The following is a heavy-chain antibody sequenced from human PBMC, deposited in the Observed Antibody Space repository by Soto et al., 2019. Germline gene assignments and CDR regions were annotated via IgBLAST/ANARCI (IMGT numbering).Heavy chain of an antibody. CDR3: ARDPAIYSGKFDYGLDV. CDR2: IHGDGGKI. D-gene: IGHD4-4*01. J-gene: IGHJ6*02. V-gene: IGHV3-7*01. CDR1: GFMFSAYW. Sequence: GGSLRLSCAASGFMFSAYWMSWVRQAPGKGLEWVANIHGDGGKIYYVDSVKGRFTISRDNAKNSLYLQMNSLRAEDTAVYFCARDPAIYSGKFDYGLDVWGRGTTVTVSS.